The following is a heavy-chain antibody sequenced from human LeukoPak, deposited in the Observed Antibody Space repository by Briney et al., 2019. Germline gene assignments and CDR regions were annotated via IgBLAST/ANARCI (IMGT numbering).Heavy chain of an antibody. CDR2: IYYSGST. D-gene: IGHD6-6*01. V-gene: IGHV4-31*03. J-gene: IGHJ4*02. Sequence: PSETLSLTCTVSGGSISSGGYYWSWLRQHPGKGLEWIGYIYYSGSTYYNPSLKSRVTISVDTSKNQFSLKLSSVTAADTAVYYCARGIPPGSRIAARGFLDYWGQGTLVTVSS. CDR1: GGSISSGGYY. CDR3: ARGIPPGSRIAARGFLDY.